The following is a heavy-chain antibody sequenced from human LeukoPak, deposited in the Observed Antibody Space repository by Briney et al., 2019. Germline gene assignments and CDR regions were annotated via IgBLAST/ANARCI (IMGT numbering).Heavy chain of an antibody. Sequence: ASVKVSCKASGGTFSSYAISWVRQAPGQGLEWMGWINAGNGNTKYSQKFQGRVTITRDTSASTAYMELSSLRSEDTAVYYCAREYYGGKGEFDYWGQGTLVTVSS. CDR3: AREYYGGKGEFDY. CDR1: GGTFSSYA. J-gene: IGHJ4*02. CDR2: INAGNGNT. D-gene: IGHD4-23*01. V-gene: IGHV1-3*01.